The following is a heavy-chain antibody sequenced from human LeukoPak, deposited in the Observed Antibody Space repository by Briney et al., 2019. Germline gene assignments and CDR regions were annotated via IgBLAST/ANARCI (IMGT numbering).Heavy chain of an antibody. V-gene: IGHV1-18*04. CDR1: GYTFTGYY. J-gene: IGHJ3*02. CDR3: ARDGGWQWLVSGGAFDI. Sequence: EASVKVSCKASGYTFTGYYVHWVRQAPGQGLEWMGWISAYNGNTNYAQKLQGRVTMTTDTSTSTAYMELRSLRSDDTAVYYCARDGGWQWLVSGGAFDIWGQGTMVTVSS. D-gene: IGHD6-19*01. CDR2: ISAYNGNT.